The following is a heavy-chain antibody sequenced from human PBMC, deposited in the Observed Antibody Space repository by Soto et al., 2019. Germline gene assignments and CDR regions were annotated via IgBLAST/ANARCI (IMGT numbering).Heavy chain of an antibody. CDR3: ARDLRFLEWSQPGVIDY. V-gene: IGHV3-48*03. CDR2: ISSSGSTI. J-gene: IGHJ4*02. Sequence: GGSLRLSCAASGFTFSSYEMNWVRQAPGKGLEWVSYISSSGSTIYYADSVKGRLTISRDNAKNSLYLQMNSLRAEDTAVYYCARDLRFLEWSQPGVIDYWGQGTLVTVSS. D-gene: IGHD3-3*01. CDR1: GFTFSSYE.